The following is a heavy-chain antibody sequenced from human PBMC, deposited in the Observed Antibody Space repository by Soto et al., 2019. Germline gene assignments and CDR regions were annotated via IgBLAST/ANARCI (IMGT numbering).Heavy chain of an antibody. Sequence: ASVKVSCKASGYTFTSDDINWVRQATGQGLEWMGWMNPNSGNTGYAQKFQGRVTMTRNTSISTAYMELSSLRSEDTAVYYCARGKGLYRITIFGVVIRYNWFDPWGQGTLVTVSS. CDR3: ARGKGLYRITIFGVVIRYNWFDP. CDR1: GYTFTSDD. D-gene: IGHD3-3*01. V-gene: IGHV1-8*01. CDR2: MNPNSGNT. J-gene: IGHJ5*02.